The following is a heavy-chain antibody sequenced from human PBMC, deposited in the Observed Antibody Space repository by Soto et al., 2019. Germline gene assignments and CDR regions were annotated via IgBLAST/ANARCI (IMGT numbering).Heavy chain of an antibody. J-gene: IGHJ6*02. CDR3: ARIRDGYNLRYYYYGMDV. Sequence: SRPTLGNPTQTLTLTCTFSGFSLSSYRMCVSWIRQPPGKALEWLARIDWDDAKFYSTSLRSRLTISRDTSKNQVVLTMTNMDPVDTATYYCARIRDGYNLRYYYYGMDVWGQGTTVTVSS. D-gene: IGHD5-12*01. V-gene: IGHV2-70*17. CDR1: GFSLSSYRMC. CDR2: IDWDDAK.